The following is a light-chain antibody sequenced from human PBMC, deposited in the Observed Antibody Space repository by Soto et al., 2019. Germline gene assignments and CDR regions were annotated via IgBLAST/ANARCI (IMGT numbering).Light chain of an antibody. CDR1: QSLVHSDGIAY. V-gene: IGKV2-30*02. Sequence: DVVITQSPLSLPVTLGHPASISCRSNQSLVHSDGIAYFSWFQQRPGRSPMRLIYKVSNRDSGVPARFSGSGSGTDFALKISRVEAEDVGVYYCMKGTHWPINFGQGTRLAIK. J-gene: IGKJ5*01. CDR3: MKGTHWPIN. CDR2: KVS.